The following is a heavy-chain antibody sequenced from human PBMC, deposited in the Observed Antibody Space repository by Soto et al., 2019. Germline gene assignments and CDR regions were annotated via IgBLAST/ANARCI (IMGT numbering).Heavy chain of an antibody. D-gene: IGHD2-8*01. Sequence: EVQMLESGGGLVQPGGSLRLSCAASGFTFSSYAMSWVRQAPGKGLEWVSAISGSDGSTFYADSVKGRFTISRDDSKNTLYLQMNSLRAEDTAVYNCAKGPGMYSDFDCWGQGTLVTVSS. CDR3: AKGPGMYSDFDC. V-gene: IGHV3-23*01. J-gene: IGHJ4*02. CDR2: ISGSDGST. CDR1: GFTFSSYA.